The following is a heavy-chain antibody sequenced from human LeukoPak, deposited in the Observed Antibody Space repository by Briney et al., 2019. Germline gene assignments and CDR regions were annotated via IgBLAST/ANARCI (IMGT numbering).Heavy chain of an antibody. V-gene: IGHV3-30-3*01. Sequence: GRSLSLSCAASGVTLIGDEIHWVGQAAGRGMEWVAVMTSDGSLKIYTDSVRGRFTISRDKSKNTLYLEMNSLRVDDTAIYYCARDPRSAAPDYIDSWGQGTLVTVSS. CDR1: GVTLIGDE. CDR3: ARDPRSAAPDYIDS. D-gene: IGHD6-13*01. J-gene: IGHJ4*02. CDR2: MTSDGSLK.